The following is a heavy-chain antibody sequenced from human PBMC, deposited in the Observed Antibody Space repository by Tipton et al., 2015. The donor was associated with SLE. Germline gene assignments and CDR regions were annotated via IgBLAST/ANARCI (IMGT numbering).Heavy chain of an antibody. CDR2: IYYSGST. Sequence: QLVQSGGGLVKPGGSLRLSCAASGFTFSDYYMSWIRQAPGKGLEWIGYIYYSGSTNYNPSLKSRVTISVDTSKNQFSLKLSSVTAADTAVYYCARGDYFDYWGQGTLVTVSS. V-gene: IGHV4-59*01. CDR3: ARGDYFDY. CDR1: GFTFSDYY. J-gene: IGHJ4*02.